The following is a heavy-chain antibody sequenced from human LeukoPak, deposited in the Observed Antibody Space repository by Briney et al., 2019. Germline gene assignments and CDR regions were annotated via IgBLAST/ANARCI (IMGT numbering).Heavy chain of an antibody. V-gene: IGHV1-2*02. Sequence: ASVKVSCKASGYTFTGYYMHWVRQAPGQGLEWMGWINPNSGGTNYAQKFQGRVTMTRDTYISTAYMELSRLRSDDTAVYYCARLGESVVVVAAYDYWGQGTLVTVSS. CDR2: INPNSGGT. J-gene: IGHJ4*02. CDR1: GYTFTGYY. D-gene: IGHD2-15*01. CDR3: ARLGESVVVVAAYDY.